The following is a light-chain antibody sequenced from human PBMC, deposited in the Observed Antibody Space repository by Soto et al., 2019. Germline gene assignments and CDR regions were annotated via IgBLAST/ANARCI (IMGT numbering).Light chain of an antibody. CDR1: SSDI. CDR3: CSYAGSSTLV. V-gene: IGLV2-23*01. Sequence: QSVLTQPASVSGSPGQSITSSCTGTSSDIVSWYQQHPAKAPKLIIYEGSKRPSGVSNRFSGSKSGNTASLTISGLQAEDEADYYCCSYAGSSTLVFGGGTKLTVL. CDR2: EGS. J-gene: IGLJ2*01.